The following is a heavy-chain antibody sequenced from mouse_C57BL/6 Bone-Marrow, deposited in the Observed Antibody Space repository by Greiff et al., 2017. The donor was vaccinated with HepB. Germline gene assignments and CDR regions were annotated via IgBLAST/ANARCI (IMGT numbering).Heavy chain of an antibody. CDR3: TLYDRGFAY. CDR1: GFNIKDDY. D-gene: IGHD2-12*01. CDR2: IDPENGDT. V-gene: IGHV14-4*01. Sequence: DVKLVESGAELVRPGASVKLSCTASGFNIKDDYMHWVKQRPEQGLEWIGWIDPENGDTEYASKFQGKATITADTSSNTAYLQLSSLTSEDTAVYYCTLYDRGFAYWGQGTLVTVSA. J-gene: IGHJ3*01.